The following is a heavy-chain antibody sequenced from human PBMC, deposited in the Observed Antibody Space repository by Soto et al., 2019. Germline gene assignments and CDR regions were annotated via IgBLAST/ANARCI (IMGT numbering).Heavy chain of an antibody. V-gene: IGHV3-74*01. J-gene: IGHJ4*02. Sequence: GGSLRLSCATSGFTFSNYWIHWVRQAPGEGLVWVSRINPDATTINYADSVKGRFTVSRDNAKNTLYLQMNSLRAEDTAVYYCATAGSYRSVHWCQGALATV. CDR1: GFTFSNYW. CDR3: ATAGSYRSVH. D-gene: IGHD3-10*01. CDR2: INPDATTI.